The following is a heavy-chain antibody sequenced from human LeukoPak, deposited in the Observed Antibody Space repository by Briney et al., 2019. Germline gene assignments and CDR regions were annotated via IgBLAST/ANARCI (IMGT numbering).Heavy chain of an antibody. J-gene: IGHJ4*02. CDR2: ISAYNGNT. CDR3: ARILEWLRISPLDY. Sequence: ASVKVSCKASGYTFTSYGISWVRQAPGQGLEWMGWISAYNGNTNYAQKPQGRVTMTTDTSTSTAYMELRSLRSDDTAVYYCARILEWLRISPLDYWGQGTLVTVSS. D-gene: IGHD5-12*01. CDR1: GYTFTSYG. V-gene: IGHV1-18*01.